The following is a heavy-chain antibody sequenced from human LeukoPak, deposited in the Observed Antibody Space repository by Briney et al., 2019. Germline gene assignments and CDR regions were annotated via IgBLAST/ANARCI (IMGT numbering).Heavy chain of an antibody. Sequence: SETLSLTCTVSGGSISSYYWSWIRQPPGKGLEWIGYIYYSGSTNYNPSLKSRVTISVDTSKNQYSLKLSSVAAADTAVYYCARVPQLLWFGAPGYFDYWGQGTLVTVSS. CDR3: ARVPQLLWFGAPGYFDY. CDR1: GGSISSYY. D-gene: IGHD3-10*01. CDR2: IYYSGST. V-gene: IGHV4-59*01. J-gene: IGHJ4*02.